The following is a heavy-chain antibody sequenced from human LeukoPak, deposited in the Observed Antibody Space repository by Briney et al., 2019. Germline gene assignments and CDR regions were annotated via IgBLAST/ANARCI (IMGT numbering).Heavy chain of an antibody. V-gene: IGHV4-59*01. Sequence: SSETLSLTCNVAGGSISSWFWNWIRQPPGKGLEWIGYIYHSGTTKYNPSVKSRVTISIDTSKNQFSLRLSSVTAADTAVYYCARFSDFWSGYYRHDAFDIWGQGTTVTVSS. CDR2: IYHSGTT. J-gene: IGHJ3*02. CDR1: GGSISSWF. CDR3: ARFSDFWSGYYRHDAFDI. D-gene: IGHD3-3*01.